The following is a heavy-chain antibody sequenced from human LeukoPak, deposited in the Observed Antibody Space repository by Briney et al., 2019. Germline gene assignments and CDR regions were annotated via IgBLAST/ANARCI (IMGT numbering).Heavy chain of an antibody. J-gene: IGHJ4*02. Sequence: ASVKVSCKTSGGAFSTSAISWVRRAPGQGLEWMGGIIPIFGTGNYAQKFQGRVTITADEFTSTAYMELSSLTSEDTAVYYCARGLGDSSGYYFSDNWGQGTLVTVSS. CDR2: IIPIFGTG. D-gene: IGHD3-22*01. CDR3: ARGLGDSSGYYFSDN. CDR1: GGAFSTSA. V-gene: IGHV1-69*13.